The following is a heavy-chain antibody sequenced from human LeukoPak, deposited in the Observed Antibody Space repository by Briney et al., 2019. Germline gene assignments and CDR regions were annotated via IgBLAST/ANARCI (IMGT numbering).Heavy chain of an antibody. J-gene: IGHJ4*02. CDR3: ARASGYDYYGTPTYFDY. Sequence: PSETLSLTCTVSGGSISSYYWSWIRQPPGKGLEWIGYIYYSGNTNYNPSLKSRVTISVDTSKNQFSLKLSSVTAADTAVYYCARASGYDYYGTPTYFDYWGQGTLVTVSS. V-gene: IGHV4-59*01. D-gene: IGHD5-12*01. CDR1: GGSISSYY. CDR2: IYYSGNT.